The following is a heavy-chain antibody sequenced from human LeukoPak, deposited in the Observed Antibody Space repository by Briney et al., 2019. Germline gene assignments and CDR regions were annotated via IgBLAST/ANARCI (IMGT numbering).Heavy chain of an antibody. Sequence: ASVKVSCKASGGTFSSYAISWVRQAPGQGLEWMGGIIPIFGTANYAQKFQGRVTITADESTSTAYMELSSLRSEDTAVYYCARGAPPYYYGSGKGGAFDIWGQGTMVTVSS. CDR2: IIPIFGTA. V-gene: IGHV1-69*13. J-gene: IGHJ3*02. D-gene: IGHD3-10*01. CDR1: GGTFSSYA. CDR3: ARGAPPYYYGSGKGGAFDI.